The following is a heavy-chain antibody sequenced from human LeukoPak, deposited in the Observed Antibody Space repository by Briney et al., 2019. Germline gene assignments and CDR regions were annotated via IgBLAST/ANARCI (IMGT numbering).Heavy chain of an antibody. D-gene: IGHD3-10*01. V-gene: IGHV1-18*01. J-gene: IGHJ4*02. Sequence: ASVKVSCKASGYTFTSYGISWVRQAPGQGLEWMGWISAYNGNTNYAQKLQGRVTMTTDTSTGTAYMELRSLRSDDTAVYYCARDVDNISMVRGVILFDYWGQGALVTVSS. CDR1: GYTFTSYG. CDR3: ARDVDNISMVRGVILFDY. CDR2: ISAYNGNT.